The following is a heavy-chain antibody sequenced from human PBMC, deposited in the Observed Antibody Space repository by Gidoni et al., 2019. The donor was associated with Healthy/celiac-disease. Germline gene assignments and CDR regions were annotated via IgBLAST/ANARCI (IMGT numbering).Heavy chain of an antibody. CDR1: GFHFRGYA. J-gene: IGHJ4*02. Sequence: EVQLLESGGGLVQPGGSLRLSCAASGFHFRGYAMSWVRQAPGKGLEWVSTISGSGGSTYDADSVKGRFTISRDNAKNTLYLQMNSLRAEDTAVYYCAKGPWATVVIGGEFDYWGQGTLVTVSS. V-gene: IGHV3-23*01. D-gene: IGHD4-17*01. CDR2: ISGSGGST. CDR3: AKGPWATVVIGGEFDY.